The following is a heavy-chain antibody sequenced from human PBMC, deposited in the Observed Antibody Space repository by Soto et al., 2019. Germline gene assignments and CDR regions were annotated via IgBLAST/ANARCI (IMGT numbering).Heavy chain of an antibody. CDR2: ISSSSSTI. V-gene: IGHV3-48*02. D-gene: IGHD3-3*01. CDR3: ARVIWSGHLTSDL. Sequence: EVQVVESGGGLVQPGGSLRLSCAASGFTFSSNSMNWVRQAPGKGLEWISYISSSSSTIYADSVKGRFTISRDNAKNSLYLQMNSLRDEVTAVYYCARVIWSGHLTSDLWGQGTLGTVSS. J-gene: IGHJ5*02. CDR1: GFTFSSNS.